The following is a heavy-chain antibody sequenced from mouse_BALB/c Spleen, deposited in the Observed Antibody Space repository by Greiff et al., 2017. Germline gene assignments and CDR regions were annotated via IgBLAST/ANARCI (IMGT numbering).Heavy chain of an antibody. J-gene: IGHJ4*01. CDR2: ISSGSSTI. V-gene: IGHV5-17*02. D-gene: IGHD2-14*01. CDR1: GFTFSSFG. Sequence: EVKLMESGGGLVQPGGSRKLSCAASGFTFSSFGMHWVRQAPEKGLEWVAYISSGSSTIYYADTVKGRFTISRDNPKNTLFLQMTSLRSEDTAMYYCARSGYDGAMDYWGQGTSVTVSS. CDR3: ARSGYDGAMDY.